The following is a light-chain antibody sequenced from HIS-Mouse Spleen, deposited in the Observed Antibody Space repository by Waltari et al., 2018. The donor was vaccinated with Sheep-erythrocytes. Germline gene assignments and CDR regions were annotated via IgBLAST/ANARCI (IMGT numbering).Light chain of an antibody. CDR2: LGS. J-gene: IGKJ2*01. CDR3: MQALQTMNT. CDR1: QSLLHCNGYNY. Sequence: DIVMTQSPLSLPVPPGEPASIACRSSQSLLHCNGYNYLVWYLPKPGQSPQRLSYLGSNRASGFPDRFSGSGSGTDFTLKISRVEAEDVGVYYCMQALQTMNTFGQGTKLEIK. V-gene: IGKV2-28*01.